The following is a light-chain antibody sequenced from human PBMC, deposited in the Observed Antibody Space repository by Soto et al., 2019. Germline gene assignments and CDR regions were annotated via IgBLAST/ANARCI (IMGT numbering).Light chain of an antibody. J-gene: IGKJ1*01. CDR3: QQYGTSPRT. CDR1: QSVGSSN. V-gene: IGKV3-20*01. Sequence: EILLSQSSGTLSLSPGERATLSCRASQSVGSSNLAWYQQRPGQAPRLLIYGASSRATGIPDRFSGSGSGTDFTLTISRLEPEDFAVYYCQQYGTSPRTFGQGTKVDIK. CDR2: GAS.